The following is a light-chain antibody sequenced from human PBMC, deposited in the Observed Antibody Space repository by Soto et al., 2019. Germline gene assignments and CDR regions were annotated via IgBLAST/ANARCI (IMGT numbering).Light chain of an antibody. CDR3: QQSYSKGRT. V-gene: IGKV1-39*01. J-gene: IGKJ2*01. CDR2: GAS. Sequence: DIPMTQSPSSLSASVGDTVTITCRASQTINNYLNWYQLKAGKAPKLLIYGASNWKSGVPSRFSANGSATDFSLTISSLQPEDFATYYCQQSYSKGRTFGQGTRLEIQ. CDR1: QTINNY.